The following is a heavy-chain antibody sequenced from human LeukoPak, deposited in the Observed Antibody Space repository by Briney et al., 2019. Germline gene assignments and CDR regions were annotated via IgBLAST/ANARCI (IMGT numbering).Heavy chain of an antibody. Sequence: SETLSLTCTVSGGSISSYYWSWIRQPPGKGLEWIGYIYYSGSTNYNPSLKSRVTISVDTSKNQFSLKLSSVTAADTAVYYCARNEWEPEHGAFDIWGQGTMVTVSS. V-gene: IGHV4-59*01. D-gene: IGHD1-26*01. CDR3: ARNEWEPEHGAFDI. CDR1: GGSISSYY. CDR2: IYYSGST. J-gene: IGHJ3*02.